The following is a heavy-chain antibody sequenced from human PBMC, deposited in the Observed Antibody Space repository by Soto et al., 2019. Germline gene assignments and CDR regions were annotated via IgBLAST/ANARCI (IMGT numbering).Heavy chain of an antibody. CDR1: GYMFPRYG. CDR3: ARSTTVGTPPSDH. D-gene: IGHD1-1*01. V-gene: IGHV1-18*04. J-gene: IGHJ4*02. Sequence: GASVEVSCKTSGYMFPRYGISWLRQAPGQGLEWMGWISTYNGKTKYAQGLQGRVTMTTDTATTTAYMELRSLRTDDTAVYYCARSTTVGTPPSDHWGQGTLVTVSS. CDR2: ISTYNGKT.